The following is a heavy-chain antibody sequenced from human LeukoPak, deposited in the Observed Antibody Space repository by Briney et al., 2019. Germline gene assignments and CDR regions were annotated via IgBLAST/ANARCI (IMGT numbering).Heavy chain of an antibody. CDR3: ARDRSYGEGYWFDP. CDR1: GFSFNSYW. D-gene: IGHD3-16*01. CDR2: ITSDGTDT. V-gene: IGHV3-74*01. Sequence: PGGSLRLSCAASGFSFNSYWMHWVRQVPGKGPVWVSRITSDGTDTSYADSVKGRFSISRDNAKNTLYLQMNSLRVEDTAVYYCARDRSYGEGYWFDPWGQGTLAIVSS. J-gene: IGHJ5*02.